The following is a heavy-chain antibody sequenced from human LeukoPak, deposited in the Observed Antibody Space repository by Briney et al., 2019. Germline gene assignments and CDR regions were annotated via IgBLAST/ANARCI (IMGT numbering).Heavy chain of an antibody. D-gene: IGHD3-10*01. V-gene: IGHV3-15*01. Sequence: GGSLRLSGAASGFIFSDAWMSWGRQAPGQGLEGVGRIKSKIDGGTTDYPAPVSGRFSVSRDDSKNTLYLQMNGLKTDDTAMYYCTTENFSSRTSYKGSFSWGQGTLVTGSS. J-gene: IGHJ5*02. CDR3: TTENFSSRTSYKGSFS. CDR2: IKSKIDGGTT. CDR1: GFIFSDAW.